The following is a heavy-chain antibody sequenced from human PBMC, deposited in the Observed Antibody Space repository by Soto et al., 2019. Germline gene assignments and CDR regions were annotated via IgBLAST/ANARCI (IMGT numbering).Heavy chain of an antibody. Sequence: PSETLSLTCTVSGGSISSYYWSWIRQPPGKGLEWIGYIYYSGSTNYNPSLKSRVTISVDTSKNQFSLKLSSVTAADTAVYYCARAPPAIFGVVIYYFDYWGQGTLVTVSS. D-gene: IGHD3-3*01. CDR1: GGSISSYY. V-gene: IGHV4-59*01. CDR2: IYYSGST. CDR3: ARAPPAIFGVVIYYFDY. J-gene: IGHJ4*02.